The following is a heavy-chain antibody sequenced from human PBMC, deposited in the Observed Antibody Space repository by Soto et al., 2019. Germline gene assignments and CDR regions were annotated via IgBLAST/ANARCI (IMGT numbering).Heavy chain of an antibody. Sequence: QLHLVQSGAVVKKPGASVTVSCSASGYPVTAYYMHWVRQAPGRGLEWMGGINPATGAAKYTQTFQGRATLTRDTSTSTVFAELSGLTSDAPAVFYCADGGGVGVAGSAAFDMWGQGTLVTVSS. CDR2: INPATGAA. V-gene: IGHV1-2*02. J-gene: IGHJ3*02. CDR1: GYPVTAYY. CDR3: ADGGGVGVAGSAAFDM. D-gene: IGHD3-3*01.